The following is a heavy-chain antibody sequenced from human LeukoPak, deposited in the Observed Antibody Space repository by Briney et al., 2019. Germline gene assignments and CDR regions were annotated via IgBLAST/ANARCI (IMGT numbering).Heavy chain of an antibody. CDR1: GDSVSSKSAS. CDR2: TYSRSKWFN. J-gene: IGHJ4*02. D-gene: IGHD1-26*01. Sequence: SQTLSLTCVISGDSVSSKSASWNWIRHSRSRGLEWLGRTYSRSKWFNDYAVSVKSRITINPDTSKNQFSLHLMSVTPDDTAVYYCARGTGSLDYWGQGTLVTVSS. V-gene: IGHV6-1*01. CDR3: ARGTGSLDY.